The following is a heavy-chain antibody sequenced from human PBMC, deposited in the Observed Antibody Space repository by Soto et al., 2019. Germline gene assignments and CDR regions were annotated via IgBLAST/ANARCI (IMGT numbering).Heavy chain of an antibody. D-gene: IGHD3-22*01. CDR1: GFTFNNYA. Sequence: GGSLRLCCEASGFTFNNYAMNGVRQAPGKGLEWVSSVSRSGGSTDYADSVTGRFTISRDNSENTVSLQMNSLRVEDTAVYYCAKAGNYNDRSGYYYFDLWGQGMLVTVSS. CDR2: VSRSGGST. J-gene: IGHJ4*02. V-gene: IGHV3-23*01. CDR3: AKAGNYNDRSGYYYFDL.